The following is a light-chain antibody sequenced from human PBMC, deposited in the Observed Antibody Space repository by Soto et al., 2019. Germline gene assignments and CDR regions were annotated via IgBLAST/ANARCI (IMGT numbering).Light chain of an antibody. J-gene: IGKJ1*01. V-gene: IGKV1-5*01. Sequence: EIQMTQSPSTLSASVGDRVTITCRASQSISSWLAWYQQKPGQAPKLLIYDASSLESGVPSRFSGSGSGTDFTLTISSLQPDDFATYYCQQYNSYSTLGQGTKVDI. CDR2: DAS. CDR1: QSISSW. CDR3: QQYNSYST.